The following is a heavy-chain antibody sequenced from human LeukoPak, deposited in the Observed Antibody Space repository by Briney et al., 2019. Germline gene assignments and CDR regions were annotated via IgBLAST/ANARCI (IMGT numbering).Heavy chain of an antibody. CDR2: IYYSGST. J-gene: IGHJ4*02. CDR1: GGSLSSYY. CDR3: AGGDFDYVVPY. Sequence: PSETLSLTCTVSGGSLSSYYWSWIRQPPGKGLEWIGYIYYSGSTNYNPSLKSRVTISVDTSRNQFSLKLSSVTAADTAVYYCAGGDFDYVVPYWGQGTLVTVSS. D-gene: IGHD4-17*01. V-gene: IGHV4-59*01.